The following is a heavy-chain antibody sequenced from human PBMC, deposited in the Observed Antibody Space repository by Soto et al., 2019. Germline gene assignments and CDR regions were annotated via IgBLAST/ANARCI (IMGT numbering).Heavy chain of an antibody. CDR3: ARADSGYAHGYYYYGMDV. CDR1: GFTFSSYG. J-gene: IGHJ6*02. D-gene: IGHD5-12*01. CDR2: ISYDGNNK. Sequence: GGSLRLSCAASGFTFSSYGLHWVRQAPGKGLEWVAVISYDGNNKYYADSVKGRFTISRDNAKNSLYLQMNSLRAEDTAVYYCARADSGYAHGYYYYGMDVWGQGTTVTVSS. V-gene: IGHV3-30*03.